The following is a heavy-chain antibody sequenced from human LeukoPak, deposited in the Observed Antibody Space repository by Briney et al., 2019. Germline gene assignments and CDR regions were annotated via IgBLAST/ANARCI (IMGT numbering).Heavy chain of an antibody. Sequence: PGGSLRLSCAASGIIFSNYAMHWVRQGPGKGLECISTISSDGGSTYYANSVKGRFTISRDNSKNTLYLQMGSLRAEDMAVYYCARGRQGAKTRYFDLWGRSTRVTVSS. D-gene: IGHD1-26*01. J-gene: IGHJ2*01. V-gene: IGHV3-64*01. CDR3: ARGRQGAKTRYFDL. CDR1: GIIFSNYA. CDR2: ISSDGGST.